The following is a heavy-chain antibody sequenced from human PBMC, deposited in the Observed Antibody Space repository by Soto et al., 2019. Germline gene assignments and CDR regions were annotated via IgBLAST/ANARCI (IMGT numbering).Heavy chain of an antibody. V-gene: IGHV1-18*04. CDR1: GYTFTSYY. CDR2: ISAYNGNT. CDR3: ARDPGTRSDY. J-gene: IGHJ4*02. Sequence: ASVKVSCKASGYTFTSYYMHWVRQAPGQGLERMGWISAYNGNTNYAQKLQGRVTMTTDTSTSTAYMELRSLRSDDTAVYYCARDPGTRSDYWGQGTLVTVSS. D-gene: IGHD3-10*01.